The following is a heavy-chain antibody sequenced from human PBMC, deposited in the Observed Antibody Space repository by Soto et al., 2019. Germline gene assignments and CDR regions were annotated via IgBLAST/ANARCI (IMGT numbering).Heavy chain of an antibody. CDR3: ARGRYGDY. CDR1: GYAFTTYG. D-gene: IGHD1-1*01. J-gene: IGHJ4*02. V-gene: IGHV1-18*01. CDR2: ISAHNGNT. Sequence: QVHLVQSGAEVKKPGASVKVSCQGSGYAFTTYGITWVRQAPGQGLEWMGWISAHNGNTNYAQKLQGRVTVTRDTSTSTGYMELRSLRSDDTAVYYCARGRYGDYWGQGALVTVSS.